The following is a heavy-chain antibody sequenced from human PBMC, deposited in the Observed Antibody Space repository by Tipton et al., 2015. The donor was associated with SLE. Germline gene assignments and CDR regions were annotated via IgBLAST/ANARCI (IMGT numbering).Heavy chain of an antibody. CDR2: IDPDGSRT. D-gene: IGHD1-1*01. V-gene: IGHV3-74*01. Sequence: SLRLSCPASSFTFSSYWMHWVRQVPGKGLVWVSEIDPDGSRTNYADYVEGRFTISRDTAKSTLSLQMNSLRVDDTGVYYCVRDNHWKIDLWGQGTLVTVSS. CDR3: VRDNHWKIDL. J-gene: IGHJ5*02. CDR1: SFTFSSYW.